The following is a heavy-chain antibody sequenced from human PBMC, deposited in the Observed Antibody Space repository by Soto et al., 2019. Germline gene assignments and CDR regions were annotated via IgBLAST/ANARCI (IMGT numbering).Heavy chain of an antibody. Sequence: QVQLVQSGAEVKKPGASVKVSCKASGYTFTSYDINWVRQATGQGLEWMGWMNPNSGNTGYAQKFQGRVTMTRNTSISTAYMALSSLRSEDTAVYYWARERSSSWRFDSWGQGTLVTVSS. CDR3: ARERSSSWRFDS. V-gene: IGHV1-8*01. CDR1: GYTFTSYD. D-gene: IGHD6-13*01. CDR2: MNPNSGNT. J-gene: IGHJ4*02.